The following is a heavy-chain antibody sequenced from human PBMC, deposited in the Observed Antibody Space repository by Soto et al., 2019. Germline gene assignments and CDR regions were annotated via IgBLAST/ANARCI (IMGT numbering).Heavy chain of an antibody. J-gene: IGHJ3*02. Sequence: SETLSLTCTVAGGSISSYYWSWIRQPPGKGLEWIGYIYHSGSTYYNPSLKSRVTISVDRSKNQFSLKLSSVTAADTAVYYCASRIVGATGQAFDIWGQGTMVTVSS. V-gene: IGHV4-59*04. CDR1: GGSISSYY. D-gene: IGHD1-26*01. CDR2: IYHSGST. CDR3: ASRIVGATGQAFDI.